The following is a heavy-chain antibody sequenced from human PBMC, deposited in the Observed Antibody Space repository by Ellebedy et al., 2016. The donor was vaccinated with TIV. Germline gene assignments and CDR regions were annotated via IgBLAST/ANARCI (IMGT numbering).Heavy chain of an antibody. J-gene: IGHJ4*02. CDR3: ATYSRSSWPYYFDS. Sequence: SETLSLXCTVYSGSMSTLHWYCSSIRQPPWSGLEWIGYVYYNGATNYNPSLKSRVTISVDTSKNQVSLKLSSVTAADTAVYYCATYSRSSWPYYFDSWGQGTLVTVSS. D-gene: IGHD6-13*01. CDR2: VYYNGAT. CDR1: SGSMSTLH. V-gene: IGHV4-59*01.